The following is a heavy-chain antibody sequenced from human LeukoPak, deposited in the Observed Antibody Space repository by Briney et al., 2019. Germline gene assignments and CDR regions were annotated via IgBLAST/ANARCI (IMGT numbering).Heavy chain of an antibody. CDR2: IYHSGST. D-gene: IGHD5-24*01. J-gene: IGHJ4*02. V-gene: IGHV4-30-2*01. CDR1: GGSISSGGYY. CDR3: AQGGEMATRRVPFDY. Sequence: PSETLSLTCTVSGGSISSGGYYWSWIRQPPGKGLEWIGYIYHSGSTYYNPSLKSRVTVSVDTSKNQFSLRLSYVTAADTAVYYCAQGGEMATRRVPFDYWGQGTLVTVSS.